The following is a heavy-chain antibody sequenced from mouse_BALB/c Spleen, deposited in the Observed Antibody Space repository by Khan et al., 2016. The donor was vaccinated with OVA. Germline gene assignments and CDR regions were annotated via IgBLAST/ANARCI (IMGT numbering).Heavy chain of an antibody. V-gene: IGHV1-4*01. D-gene: IGHD2-14*01. CDR2: INPSNGYT. J-gene: IGHJ3*01. Sequence: QVQLQQPGAELARPGASVKMSCKASGYTFTSYTIHWIKLRPGQGLVWIGYINPSNGYTNYNQKFKDKATLTADKSSTTAYMQLSSLTSDDSAVYNSVRDGAYYRNDGWFAYWGQGTLVTVSA. CDR1: GYTFTSYT. CDR3: VRDGAYYRNDGWFAY.